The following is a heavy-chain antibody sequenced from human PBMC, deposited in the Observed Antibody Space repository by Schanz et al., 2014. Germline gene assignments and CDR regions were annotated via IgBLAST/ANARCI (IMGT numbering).Heavy chain of an antibody. CDR2: ISAQTGDT. CDR1: GGTFSTYT. Sequence: VQLEQSGAEVKKPGSSVKVSCKASGGTFSTYTISWVRQAPGQGLEWMGWISAQTGDTRYAQKMQGRVTMTRDVSSTTAFLELRSLRYDDTAVYYCASSGAGYSSSWDFDYWGQGTLVTVSS. CDR3: ASSGAGYSSSWDFDY. V-gene: IGHV1-18*01. J-gene: IGHJ4*02. D-gene: IGHD6-13*01.